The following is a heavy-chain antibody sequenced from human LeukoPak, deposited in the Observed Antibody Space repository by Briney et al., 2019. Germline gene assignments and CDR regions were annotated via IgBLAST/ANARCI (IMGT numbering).Heavy chain of an antibody. CDR1: GGSISSGGYY. D-gene: IGHD6-13*01. CDR3: ARAVPSLAAAGDFDY. J-gene: IGHJ4*02. V-gene: IGHV4-31*03. Sequence: SQTLSLTCTVSGGSISSGGYYWSWIRQHPGKGLEWIGYIYYSGSTYYNPSLKSRVTISVDTSKDQFSLKLSSVTAADTAVYYCARAVPSLAAAGDFDYWGQGTLVTVSS. CDR2: IYYSGST.